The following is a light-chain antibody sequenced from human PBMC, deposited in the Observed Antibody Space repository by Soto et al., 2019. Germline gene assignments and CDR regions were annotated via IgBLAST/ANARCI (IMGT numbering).Light chain of an antibody. V-gene: IGLV1-40*01. CDR2: GNS. J-gene: IGLJ1*01. CDR3: QSYDSSLSGPSYV. Sequence: VLTQPPSVSGAPGQRVTISCTGSSSNIGAGYDVHWYQQLPGTAPKLLIYGNSNRPSGVPDRFSGSKSGTSASLAITGLQAEDEADYYCQSYDSSLSGPSYVFGTGTKLTVL. CDR1: SSNIGAGYD.